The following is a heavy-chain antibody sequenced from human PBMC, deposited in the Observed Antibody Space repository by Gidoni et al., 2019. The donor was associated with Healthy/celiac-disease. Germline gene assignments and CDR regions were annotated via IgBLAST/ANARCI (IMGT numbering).Heavy chain of an antibody. J-gene: IGHJ3*02. V-gene: IGHV1-69*01. CDR3: ARGVKVTIFGVVIINAFDI. Sequence: QVQLVQSGAEVKKPGSSVKVSCKASGGNFISYAISWVRQAPGQWLEWMVGIIPIFGTANYAQKFQGRVTITADESTSTAYMELSSLRSEDTAVYYCARGVKVTIFGVVIINAFDIWGQGTMVTVSS. CDR1: GGNFISYA. D-gene: IGHD3-3*01. CDR2: IIPIFGTA.